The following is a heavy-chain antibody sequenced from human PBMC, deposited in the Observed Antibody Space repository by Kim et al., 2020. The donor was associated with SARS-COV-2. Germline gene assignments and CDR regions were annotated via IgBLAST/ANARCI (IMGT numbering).Heavy chain of an antibody. CDR3: AREYVIAAVGKNYYYGMDG. Sequence: GGSLRLSCAASGFTFSSYGMHWVRQAPGKGLEWVAVTWYDEINKYYADSVKGRFTISRDNSKNTLYLQMNSLRAEDTAVYYCAREYVIAAVGKNYYYGMDGWGQGTTVTVSS. V-gene: IGHV3-33*01. CDR2: TWYDEINK. D-gene: IGHD6-13*01. J-gene: IGHJ6*02. CDR1: GFTFSSYG.